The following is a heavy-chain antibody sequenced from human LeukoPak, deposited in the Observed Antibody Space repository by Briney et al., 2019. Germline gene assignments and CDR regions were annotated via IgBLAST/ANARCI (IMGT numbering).Heavy chain of an antibody. Sequence: ASVKVSCKASGYTFTGYYMHWVRQAPGQGLEWMGWINPDSGGTNYAQKFQGRVTMTRDTSISTAYMELSRLRSDDTAVYYCARDDDIVATIDFDYWGQGTLVTVSP. D-gene: IGHD5-12*01. V-gene: IGHV1-2*02. CDR1: GYTFTGYY. CDR2: INPDSGGT. J-gene: IGHJ4*02. CDR3: ARDDDIVATIDFDY.